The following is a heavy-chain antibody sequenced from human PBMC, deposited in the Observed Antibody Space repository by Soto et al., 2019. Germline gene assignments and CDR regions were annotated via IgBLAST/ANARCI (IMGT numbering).Heavy chain of an antibody. CDR2: INEDGSES. CDR1: GFTFRRYW. V-gene: IGHV3-7*04. J-gene: IGHJ4*02. CDR3: ARDGSRHYVSPI. D-gene: IGHD2-15*01. Sequence: EVQLVESGGGLVQPGGSLRLSCVASGFTFRRYWMTWVRQASGNRLEWVANINEDGSESYYADSVVKGRFTISRDNTKNSVFLQMDSLRDEATAKYYCARDGSRHYVSPIWGQGILVSVSS.